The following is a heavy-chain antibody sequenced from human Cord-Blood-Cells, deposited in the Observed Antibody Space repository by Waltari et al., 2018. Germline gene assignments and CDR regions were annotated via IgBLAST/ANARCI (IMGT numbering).Heavy chain of an antibody. V-gene: IGHV4-4*07. CDR3: ARDGDDSSGYYFDY. J-gene: IGHJ4*02. Sequence: QVQLQESGPGLVKPSETLSLPCTVSGGSISSYYWSWIRQPAGKGLEWIGRIYTSGSTNYNPSLKSRVTMSVDTSKNQFSLKLSSVTAADTAVYYCARDGDDSSGYYFDYWGQGTLVTVSS. CDR2: IYTSGST. D-gene: IGHD3-22*01. CDR1: GGSISSYY.